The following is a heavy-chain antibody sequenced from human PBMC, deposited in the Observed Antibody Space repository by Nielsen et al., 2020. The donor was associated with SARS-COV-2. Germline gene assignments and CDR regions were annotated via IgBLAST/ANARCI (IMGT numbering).Heavy chain of an antibody. CDR3: ARGRLGITMIVVVTSAAEYYFDS. J-gene: IGHJ4*02. Sequence: RQAPGKGLEWIGEINDSGSTKYNPSLKSRVTISVDTSKNQFSLKLNSATAADTAVYYCARGRLGITMIVVVTSAAEYYFDSWGQGALVTVSS. V-gene: IGHV4-34*01. CDR2: INDSGST. D-gene: IGHD3-22*01.